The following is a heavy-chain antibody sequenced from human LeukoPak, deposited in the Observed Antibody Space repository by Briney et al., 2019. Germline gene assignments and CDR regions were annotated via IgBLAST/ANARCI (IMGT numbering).Heavy chain of an antibody. Sequence: GGSLRLSCAASGFTFDDYGMSWVRQAPGKGLEWVSNINWNGGSTGYADSVRGRFTISRDNAKNTLYLQMNSLRAEDTAVYYCAKDPSKEGLYGDYFDYWGQGTLVTVSS. CDR3: AKDPSKEGLYGDYFDY. D-gene: IGHD4-17*01. V-gene: IGHV3-20*04. J-gene: IGHJ4*02. CDR1: GFTFDDYG. CDR2: INWNGGST.